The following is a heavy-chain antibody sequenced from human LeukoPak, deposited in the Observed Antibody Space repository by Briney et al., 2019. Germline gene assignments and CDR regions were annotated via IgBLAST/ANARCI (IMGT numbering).Heavy chain of an antibody. V-gene: IGHV1-2*06. CDR1: GYTFPGYY. D-gene: IGHD4-17*01. CDR2: INPNSGGT. J-gene: IGHJ6*02. Sequence: GASVKVSCKASGYTFPGYYMHWVRQSLGQGLEWMGRINPNSGGTKYAQKFQGRVTMTRDTSVNTAYMELSRLTSDDTAVYYCARDRTTVATLEKYCHLYYGMDVWGQGTTVTVSS. CDR3: ARDRTTVATLEKYCHLYYGMDV.